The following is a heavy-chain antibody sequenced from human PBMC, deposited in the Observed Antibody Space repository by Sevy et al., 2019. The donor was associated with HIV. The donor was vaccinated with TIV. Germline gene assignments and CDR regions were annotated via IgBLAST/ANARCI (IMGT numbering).Heavy chain of an antibody. CDR1: GFTFSSYA. V-gene: IGHV3-23*01. J-gene: IGHJ4*02. CDR2: ISGSGGST. CDR3: AKDPYYYGSGSYYNANY. Sequence: GGSLRLSCAASGFTFSSYAMSWVRQAPGKGLEWVSAISGSGGSTYYADSVKGRFTISRDNSKNTLYLQMNSLGAEDTAVYYCAKDPYYYGSGSYYNANYWGQGTLVTVSS. D-gene: IGHD3-10*01.